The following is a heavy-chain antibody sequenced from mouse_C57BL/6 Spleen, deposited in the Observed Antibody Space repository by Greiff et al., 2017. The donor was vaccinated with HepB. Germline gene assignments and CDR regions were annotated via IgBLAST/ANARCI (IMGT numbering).Heavy chain of an antibody. D-gene: IGHD1-1*01. CDR3: ARDYYGSSYEYAMDY. V-gene: IGHV1-59*01. CDR2: IDPSDSYT. Sequence: QVQLQQPGAELVRPGTSVKLSCKASGYTFTSYWMHWVKQRPGQGLEWIGVIDPSDSYTNYNQKFKGKATLTVDTSSSTAYMQLSSLTSEDSAVYYCARDYYGSSYEYAMDYWGQGTSVTVSS. J-gene: IGHJ4*01. CDR1: GYTFTSYW.